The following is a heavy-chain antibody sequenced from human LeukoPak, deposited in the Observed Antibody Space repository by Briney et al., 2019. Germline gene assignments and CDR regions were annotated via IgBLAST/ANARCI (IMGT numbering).Heavy chain of an antibody. D-gene: IGHD6-19*01. Sequence: PSETLSLTCTVSGGSISSGSYYWTWIRQPAGKGLERIGHLYTSGTTSYNPSLQSRVTISADTSKHQFSLRLTSVTAADTAVYYCARAGGSVGWYGTIDSWGQGTLVTVS. V-gene: IGHV4-61*09. J-gene: IGHJ4*02. CDR2: LYTSGTT. CDR3: ARAGGSVGWYGTIDS. CDR1: GGSISSGSYY.